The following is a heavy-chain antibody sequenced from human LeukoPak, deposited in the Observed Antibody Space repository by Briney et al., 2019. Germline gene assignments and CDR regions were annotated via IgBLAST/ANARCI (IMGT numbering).Heavy chain of an antibody. D-gene: IGHD3-10*01. Sequence: PGGSLRLSCAASGFTFSSYGMSWVRQAPGKGLEWVSAISGSGGSTYYADSVKGRFTISRDNSKNTLYLQMNSLRAEDTAVYYCARDRAEHGSGSSSDPYYYYYMDVWGKGTTVTVSS. J-gene: IGHJ6*03. CDR2: ISGSGGST. V-gene: IGHV3-23*01. CDR3: ARDRAEHGSGSSSDPYYYYYMDV. CDR1: GFTFSSYG.